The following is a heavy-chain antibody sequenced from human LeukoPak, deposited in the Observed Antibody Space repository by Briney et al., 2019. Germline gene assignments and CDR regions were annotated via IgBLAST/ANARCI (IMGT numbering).Heavy chain of an antibody. D-gene: IGHD2-21*02. J-gene: IGHJ3*02. CDR3: AKDYETAIDDPDAFDI. Sequence: GGSLRLSCAASGFTFSSYAMHWVRQAPGKGLEWVAVISYDGSNKYYADSVKGRFTISRDNSKNTLYLQMNSLRAEDTAVYYCAKDYETAIDDPDAFDIWGQGTMVTVSS. V-gene: IGHV3-30-3*01. CDR2: ISYDGSNK. CDR1: GFTFSSYA.